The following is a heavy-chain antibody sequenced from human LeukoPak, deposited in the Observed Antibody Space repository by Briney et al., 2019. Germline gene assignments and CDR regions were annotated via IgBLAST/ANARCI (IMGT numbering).Heavy chain of an antibody. V-gene: IGHV2-70*01. J-gene: IGHJ4*02. CDR3: ARTGYSGYDYGFDY. CDR1: GFSRSTSGMW. CDR2: IDWDDDK. Sequence: SGPALWKPTQTLTLTCTFAGFSRSTSGMWVSWIRQPPGKALEALAPIDWDDDKYYSTSLKTRLTLSKDTYKHQVVLTMTHMDPVDTATYYCARTGYSGYDYGFDYWGQGTLVTVSS. D-gene: IGHD5-12*01.